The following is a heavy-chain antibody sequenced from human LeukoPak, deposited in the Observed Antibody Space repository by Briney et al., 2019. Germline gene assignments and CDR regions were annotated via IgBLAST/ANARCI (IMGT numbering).Heavy chain of an antibody. J-gene: IGHJ4*02. V-gene: IGHV1-8*02. CDR1: GYTFTGYY. Sequence: ASVKVSCKASGYTFTGYYMHWVRQATGQGLEWMGWMNPNSGNTGYAQKFQGRVTMTRNTSISTAYMELSSLRSEDTAVYYCARRVTRTYYDFWSGYTGVFDYWGQGTLVTVSS. CDR2: MNPNSGNT. CDR3: ARRVTRTYYDFWSGYTGVFDY. D-gene: IGHD3-3*01.